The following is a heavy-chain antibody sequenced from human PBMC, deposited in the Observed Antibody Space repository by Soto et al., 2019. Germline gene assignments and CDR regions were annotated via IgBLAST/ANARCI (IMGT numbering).Heavy chain of an antibody. J-gene: IGHJ6*02. CDR2: IYHSGST. D-gene: IGHD3-16*01. CDR3: ARDPITYVGNSEAPERRSKNYYYYGMDV. CDR1: GGSISSSNW. Sequence: PSETLSLTCAVSGGSISSSNWWSWVRQPPGKGLEWIGEIYHSGSTNYNPSLKSRVTISVDKSKNQFSLKLSSVTAADTAVYYCARDPITYVGNSEAPERRSKNYYYYGMDVWGQGTTVTVSS. V-gene: IGHV4-4*02.